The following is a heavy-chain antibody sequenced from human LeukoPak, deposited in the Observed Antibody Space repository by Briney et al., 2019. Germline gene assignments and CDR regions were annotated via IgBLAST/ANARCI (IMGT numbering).Heavy chain of an antibody. Sequence: GGSLRLSCAASGFTISSNYMSWVRQAPGEGLQWVSVIYSGGNTYYADSVKGRFTISRDNSKNTLYLQMNSLRAEDTAVYYCARTLGYSYGFDLWGRGTLVTVSS. J-gene: IGHJ2*01. CDR1: GFTISSNY. CDR2: IYSGGNT. D-gene: IGHD5-18*01. V-gene: IGHV3-66*01. CDR3: ARTLGYSYGFDL.